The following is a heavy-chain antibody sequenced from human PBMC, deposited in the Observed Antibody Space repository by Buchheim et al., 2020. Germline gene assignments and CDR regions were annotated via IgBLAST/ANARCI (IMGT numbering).Heavy chain of an antibody. V-gene: IGHV3-74*01. CDR3: ARDSFEGFDI. J-gene: IGHJ3*02. CDR2: INSDGSSI. Sequence: EVQLVESGGGLVQPGGSLRLSCVASGFTFSRYWMHWVRQAPGKGLVWASRINSDGSSISYADSVKGRFTIARDNAKNTLYLQMNSLRAEDTAVYYCARDSFEGFDIWGQGT. CDR1: GFTFSRYW. D-gene: IGHD3-10*01.